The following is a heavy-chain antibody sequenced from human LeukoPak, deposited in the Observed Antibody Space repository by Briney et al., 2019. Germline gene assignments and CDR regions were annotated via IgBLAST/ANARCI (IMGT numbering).Heavy chain of an antibody. CDR1: GFTFSNYA. CDR3: GRVAPDNRHIDY. V-gene: IGHV3-30*04. J-gene: IGHJ4*02. Sequence: PGRSLRLSCAASGFTFSNYAMHWVRQAPGRGLQWVAVISYDGSNNYYADSVKGRFTISRDNSKNTLYLQMNSLRAEDAAVYCCGRVAPDNRHIDYWGQGTLVTVSS. D-gene: IGHD2-2*01. CDR2: ISYDGSNN.